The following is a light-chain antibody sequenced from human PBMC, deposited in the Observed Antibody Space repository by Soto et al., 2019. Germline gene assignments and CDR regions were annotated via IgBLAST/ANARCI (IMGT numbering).Light chain of an antibody. CDR3: QQYDSYST. V-gene: IGKV1-5*01. Sequence: DIHSTHSPSPRSSFFVDRVTITFRASQSISIWLAWYQQKPGKAPKLLIYDASSLASGVPSRFSGSGSGTEFTLTISSLQTDDFATYYCQQYDSYSTFGPGTKVDIK. J-gene: IGKJ1*01. CDR2: DAS. CDR1: QSISIW.